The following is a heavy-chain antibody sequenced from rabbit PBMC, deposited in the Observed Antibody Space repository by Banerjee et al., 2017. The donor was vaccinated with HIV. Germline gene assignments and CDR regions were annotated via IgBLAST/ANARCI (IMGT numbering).Heavy chain of an antibody. CDR2: IYVGSSGST. V-gene: IGHV1S40*01. Sequence: QSLEESGGDLVKPGAFLTLTCTASGFSFSSNAMCWFRQAPGKGPEWIACIYVGSSGSTYYASWAKGRFTISKTSSTTVTLQMTSLTAADTATYFCARAGGFENYFNLWGQGTLVTVS. D-gene: IGHD1-1*01. CDR3: ARAGGFENYFNL. J-gene: IGHJ4*01. CDR1: GFSFSSNA.